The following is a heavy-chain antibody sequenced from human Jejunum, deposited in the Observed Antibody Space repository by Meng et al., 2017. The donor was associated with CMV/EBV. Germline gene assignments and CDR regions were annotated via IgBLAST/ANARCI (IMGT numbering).Heavy chain of an antibody. Sequence: TFTSHGMNWVRQAPGKGLEWVALIADDGSKKYYADSVKGRFTISRDNSKNTLDLQMNSLRVEDTAVYYCAKDQAGGYDDFRSGFDYWGQGTLVTVSS. CDR2: IADDGSKK. D-gene: IGHD3-3*01. J-gene: IGHJ4*02. CDR3: AKDQAGGYDDFRSGFDY. CDR1: TFTSHG. V-gene: IGHV3-30*02.